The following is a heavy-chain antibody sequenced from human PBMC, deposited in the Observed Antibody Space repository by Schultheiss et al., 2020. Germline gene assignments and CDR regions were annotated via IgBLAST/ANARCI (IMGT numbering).Heavy chain of an antibody. CDR1: GGSISSSSYY. V-gene: IGHV4-39*07. CDR2: INHSGST. Sequence: SETLSLTCTVSGGSISSSSYYWSWIRQPPGKGLEWIGEINHSGSTNYNPSLKSRVTISVDTSKNHFSLQLTSVTAADTAVYYCARAAPDFKYSIHGNFDYWGKGTLVTVSS. J-gene: IGHJ4*02. CDR3: ARAAPDFKYSIHGNFDY. D-gene: IGHD3-3*02.